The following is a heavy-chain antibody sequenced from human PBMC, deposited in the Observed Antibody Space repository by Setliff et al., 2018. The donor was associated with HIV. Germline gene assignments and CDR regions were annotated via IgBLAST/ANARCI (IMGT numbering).Heavy chain of an antibody. J-gene: IGHJ4*02. V-gene: IGHV1-2*02. CDR3: ARDPRYSSVWFRNGGVDY. Sequence: ASVKVSCKASGYTFTDYYMHWVRRATGQGLEWVGWMNPNSGVSGYVQKLQDRLTITTDTSTSTAYLELRDLRSEDTAVYYCARDPRYSSVWFRNGGVDYWGQGTLVTVSS. CDR2: MNPNSGVS. D-gene: IGHD6-19*01. CDR1: GYTFTDYY.